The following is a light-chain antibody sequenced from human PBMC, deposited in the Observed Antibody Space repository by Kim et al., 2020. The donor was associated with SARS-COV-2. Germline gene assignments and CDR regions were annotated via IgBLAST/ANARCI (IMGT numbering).Light chain of an antibody. V-gene: IGLV3-1*01. J-gene: IGLJ2*01. Sequence: SYELTQPHSVSVSPGQTARITCSGEKLGDKYVSWYQQKPGQSPVLVIYQDRKRPSGIPERVSGSNSGNTATLTISRTQAMDEADYYCQAWDSTTVVFGGGTRLTVL. CDR2: QDR. CDR3: QAWDSTTVV. CDR1: KLGDKY.